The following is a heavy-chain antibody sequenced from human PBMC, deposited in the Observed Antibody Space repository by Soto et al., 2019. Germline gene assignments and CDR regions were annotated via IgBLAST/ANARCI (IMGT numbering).Heavy chain of an antibody. CDR1: GFTFSSYA. CDR3: ANRPLEEYDSSGYGDYFDY. Sequence: GGSLRLSCAASGFTFSSYAMSWVRQAPGKGLEWVSAISGSGGSTYYADSVKGRFTISRDNSKNTLYLQMNSLRAEDTAVYYCANRPLEEYDSSGYGDYFDYWGQGTLVTVSS. V-gene: IGHV3-23*01. D-gene: IGHD3-22*01. CDR2: ISGSGGST. J-gene: IGHJ4*02.